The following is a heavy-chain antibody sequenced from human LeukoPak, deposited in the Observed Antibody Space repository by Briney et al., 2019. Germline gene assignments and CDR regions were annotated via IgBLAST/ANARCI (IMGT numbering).Heavy chain of an antibody. V-gene: IGHV4-30-4*01. CDR2: IYYSGST. CDR1: GGSISSGDYY. Sequence: PSETLSFTCTVSGGSISSGDYYWSWIRQPPGKGLEWIGYIYYSGSTYYNPSLKSRVTISVDTSKNQFSLKLSSVTAAGTAVYYCARNTYSSGWYRSLNLWGRGTLVTVSS. D-gene: IGHD6-19*01. J-gene: IGHJ2*01. CDR3: ARNTYSSGWYRSLNL.